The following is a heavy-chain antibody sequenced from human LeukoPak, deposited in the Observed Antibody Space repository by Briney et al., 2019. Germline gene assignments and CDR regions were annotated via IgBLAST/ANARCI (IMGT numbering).Heavy chain of an antibody. J-gene: IGHJ5*02. V-gene: IGHV1-69*04. D-gene: IGHD2-2*01. Sequence: AASVKVSCKASGGTFSSYAISWVRQAPGQGLEWMGRIIPILGIANYAQKFQGRVTITADKSTSTAYMELSSLRSEDTAVYYCARDLTRGYCSSTSCPHNWFDPWGQGTLVTVSS. CDR2: IIPILGIA. CDR1: GGTFSSYA. CDR3: ARDLTRGYCSSTSCPHNWFDP.